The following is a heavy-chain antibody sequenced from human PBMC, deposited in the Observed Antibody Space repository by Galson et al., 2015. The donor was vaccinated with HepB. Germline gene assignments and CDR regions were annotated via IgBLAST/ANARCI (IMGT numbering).Heavy chain of an antibody. V-gene: IGHV3-53*04. CDR3: ARGTGWLQDPAWDY. J-gene: IGHJ4*02. Sequence: SLKLSCAASGFTVSSNYMSWVRQAPGKGLEWVSVIYSDGSTYYADSVKGRFTISRHNSKNTLYLQMNSLRAEDAAVYYCARGTGWLQDPAWDYWGQGTLVTVSS. D-gene: IGHD5-24*01. CDR1: GFTVSSNY. CDR2: IYSDGST.